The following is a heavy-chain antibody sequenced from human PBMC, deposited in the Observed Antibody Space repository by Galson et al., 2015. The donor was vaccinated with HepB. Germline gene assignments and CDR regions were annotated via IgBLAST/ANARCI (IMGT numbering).Heavy chain of an antibody. Sequence: SVKVSCKASGYTFTSYGISWVRQAPGQGLEWMGWISAYNGNTSYAQKLQGRVTMTTDTSTSTAYMELRSLRSDDTAVYYCARDPGITIFGVAARPNWFDPWGQGTLVTVSS. CDR1: GYTFTSYG. CDR3: ARDPGITIFGVAARPNWFDP. CDR2: ISAYNGNT. V-gene: IGHV1-18*01. D-gene: IGHD3-3*01. J-gene: IGHJ5*02.